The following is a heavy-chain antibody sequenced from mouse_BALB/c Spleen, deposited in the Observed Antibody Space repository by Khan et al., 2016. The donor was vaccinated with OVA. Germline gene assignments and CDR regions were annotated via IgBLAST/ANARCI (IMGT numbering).Heavy chain of an antibody. Sequence: EVQLQQSGPDLVKPGASVKISCKASGYSFTLYYMSWVKQSHGKSLEWIGRVNPNTDNINYNQEFKGKAILTVDKSSNTAYMELRSLTSKDSAVLFCARGYDFVASWGQGTLVTVSA. J-gene: IGHJ3*01. CDR2: VNPNTDNI. CDR1: GYSFTLYY. V-gene: IGHV1-20*01. D-gene: IGHD2-14*01. CDR3: ARGYDFVAS.